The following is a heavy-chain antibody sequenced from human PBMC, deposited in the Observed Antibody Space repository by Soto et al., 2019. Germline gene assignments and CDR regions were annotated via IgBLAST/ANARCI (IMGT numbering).Heavy chain of an antibody. CDR3: VRGRSYSVYDF. Sequence: SETLSLTCTFSGGSISGHSWIWIRQPAGKGLEWIGHIYPSGSTSYNPSLRSRVTMSLDTSSNQIFLNLTSVTAADTAVFYCVRGRSYSVYDFWGQGTLVTVSS. V-gene: IGHV4-4*07. D-gene: IGHD5-12*01. CDR1: GGSISGHS. CDR2: IYPSGST. J-gene: IGHJ4*02.